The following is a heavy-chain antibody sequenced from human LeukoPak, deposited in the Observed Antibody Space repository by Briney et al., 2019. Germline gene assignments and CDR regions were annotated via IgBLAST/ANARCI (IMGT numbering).Heavy chain of an antibody. Sequence: PGGSLRLSCAASGFTFSSYAMSWVRQAPGKGLEWVSAISGSGGSTYYADSVKGRFTISRDNSKNTLYLQMNSLRAEDTAVYYCARDPPSSGYYRLHDAFDIWGQGTMVTVSS. J-gene: IGHJ3*02. D-gene: IGHD3-22*01. V-gene: IGHV3-23*01. CDR3: ARDPPSSGYYRLHDAFDI. CDR2: ISGSGGST. CDR1: GFTFSSYA.